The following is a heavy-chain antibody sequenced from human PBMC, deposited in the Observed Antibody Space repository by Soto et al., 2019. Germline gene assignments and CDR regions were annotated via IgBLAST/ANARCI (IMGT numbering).Heavy chain of an antibody. CDR1: GGTFSSYS. Sequence: SVKVSCKASGGTFSSYSISWVRQAPGQGLEWMGGIIPIFGTANYAQKFQGRVTITADESTSTAYMELSSLRSEDTAVYYCAREGALGYCSSTSCYGRFDPWGQGTLVTVSS. CDR2: IIPIFGTA. V-gene: IGHV1-69*13. D-gene: IGHD2-2*01. CDR3: AREGALGYCSSTSCYGRFDP. J-gene: IGHJ5*02.